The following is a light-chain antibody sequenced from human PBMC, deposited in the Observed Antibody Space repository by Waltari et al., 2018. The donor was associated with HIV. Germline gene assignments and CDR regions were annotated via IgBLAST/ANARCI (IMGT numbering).Light chain of an antibody. CDR3: QQYNNWPLT. V-gene: IGKV3-15*01. J-gene: IGKJ4*01. Sequence: EIVMTQSAATLSVSPGESATLSCRASQSVSSNLAWYQQKPGQAPRLLIYGVSTRATGIPARFSGSGSGTEFTLTISSLQSEDFAVYYCQQYNNWPLTFGGGTKVEIK. CDR2: GVS. CDR1: QSVSSN.